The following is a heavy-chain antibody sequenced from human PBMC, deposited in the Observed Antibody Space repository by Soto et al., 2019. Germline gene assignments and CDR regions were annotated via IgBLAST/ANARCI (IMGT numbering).Heavy chain of an antibody. J-gene: IGHJ4*02. CDR1: GGSISSGGYY. Sequence: QVQLQESGPGLVKPSQTLSLTCTVSGGSISSGGYYWSWIRPHPGKGLEWIGYIYYSGSTYYNPSLKSRVTRSVDTSKNQFSLKLSSVTAADTAVYYCARAAKVGSTTPDYWGQGTLVTVSS. D-gene: IGHD1-26*01. CDR3: ARAAKVGSTTPDY. V-gene: IGHV4-31*03. CDR2: IYYSGST.